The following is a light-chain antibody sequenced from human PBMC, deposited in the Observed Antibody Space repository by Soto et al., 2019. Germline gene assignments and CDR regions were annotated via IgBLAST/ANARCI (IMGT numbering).Light chain of an antibody. CDR3: HQRQSWPRT. J-gene: IGKJ1*01. CDR2: QTS. CDR1: LYINTR. Sequence: EIVLTQSPATLSSFPGDRVTLSCRASLYINTRLAWYQHRPGQAPSLLIYQTSIRAAGIPARFSASGSGTDFTLTISDVQPEDFALYYCHQRQSWPRTFGQGTKVDIK. V-gene: IGKV3-11*01.